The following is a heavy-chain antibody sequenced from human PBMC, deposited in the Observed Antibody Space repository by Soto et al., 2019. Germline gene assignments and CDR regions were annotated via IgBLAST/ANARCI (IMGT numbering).Heavy chain of an antibody. Sequence: EVQLVESGGVVVQPGESLRLSCAASGFTFDDYSIHWVRQAPGKGLEWVSLISWDGRSTYYADSVKGRFTVSRDNSKNCLYLQMNRLTTEDTAFYYCGKDGAITDYTYLDYWGQGALVTVSS. V-gene: IGHV3-43*01. CDR3: GKDGAITDYTYLDY. D-gene: IGHD1-26*01. J-gene: IGHJ4*02. CDR1: GFTFDDYS. CDR2: ISWDGRST.